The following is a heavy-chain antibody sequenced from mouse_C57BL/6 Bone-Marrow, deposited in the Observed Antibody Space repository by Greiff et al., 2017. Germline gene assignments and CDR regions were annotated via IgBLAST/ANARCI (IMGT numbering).Heavy chain of an antibody. D-gene: IGHD2-5*01. J-gene: IGHJ1*03. CDR2: IDPSDSET. Sequence: QVQLQQPGAELVRPGSSVKLSCKASGYNFTSYWMHWVKQRPIQGLEWIGNIDPSDSETHYNQKFKDKATLTVDKSSSTAYMQLSSLTSEDSAVYYCARKDSNYEYFDVWGTGTTVTVSS. CDR3: ARKDSNYEYFDV. V-gene: IGHV1-52*01. CDR1: GYNFTSYW.